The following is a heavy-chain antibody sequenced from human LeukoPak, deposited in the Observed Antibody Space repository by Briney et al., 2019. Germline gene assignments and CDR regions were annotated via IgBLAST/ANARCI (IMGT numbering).Heavy chain of an antibody. CDR1: GFTFSSYI. CDR3: ARAPHYYGSGLYYFDY. D-gene: IGHD3-10*01. Sequence: GSLRLSCAASGFTFSSYIMHWVRQAPGKGLEYVSAIGTSGVNTYYANSVKGRFTTSRDNSKNTLYLQMGSLRPEDMAVYYCARAPHYYGSGLYYFDYWGQGTLVTVSS. CDR2: IGTSGVNT. V-gene: IGHV3-64*01. J-gene: IGHJ4*02.